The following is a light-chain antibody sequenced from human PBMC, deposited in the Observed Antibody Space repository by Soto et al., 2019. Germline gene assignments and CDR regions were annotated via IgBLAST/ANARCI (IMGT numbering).Light chain of an antibody. CDR3: SSYAGSNNLKV. J-gene: IGLJ1*01. CDR2: EVT. Sequence: QSVLTQPPSASGSPGQSVTISCTGTSSDVGGYNYVSWYQQHPGKAPKLMVYEVTKRPPGVPDRFSGSKSGNTASLTVSGLQAEDEAEYYCSSYAGSNNLKVFGTGTKVTVL. V-gene: IGLV2-8*01. CDR1: SSDVGGYNY.